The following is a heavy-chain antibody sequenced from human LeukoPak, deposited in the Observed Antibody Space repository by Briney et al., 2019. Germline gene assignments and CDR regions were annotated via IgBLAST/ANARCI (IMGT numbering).Heavy chain of an antibody. J-gene: IGHJ4*02. CDR1: GFTFTTYW. CDR2: INQDGTEK. V-gene: IGHV3-7*01. CDR3: ANVGWFGELSFDY. Sequence: TGGSLRLSCAASGFTFTTYWMTWVRQAPGKGLEWVANINQDGTEKYYVDSVKGRFTISRDNSKNTLYLQMNSLRAEDTAVYYCANVGWFGELSFDYWGQGTLVTVSS. D-gene: IGHD3-10*01.